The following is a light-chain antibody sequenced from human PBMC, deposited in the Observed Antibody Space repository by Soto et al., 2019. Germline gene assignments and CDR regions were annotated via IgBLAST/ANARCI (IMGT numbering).Light chain of an antibody. J-gene: IGLJ1*01. CDR3: HSYTSSNTYV. CDR2: EVN. V-gene: IGLV2-18*02. Sequence: QSALTQPPSVSGSPGQSVTISCTGTSSDVGSYNRVSWYQQPPGTAPKLMIYEVNNRPSGVPDRLSGSKSGNTASLTITGLQAEDEADYYCHSYTSSNTYVFGTGTKLTVL. CDR1: SSDVGSYNR.